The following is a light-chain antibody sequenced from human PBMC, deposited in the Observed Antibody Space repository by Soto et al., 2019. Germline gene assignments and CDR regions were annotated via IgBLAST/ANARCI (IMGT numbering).Light chain of an antibody. Sequence: AIRMTQSPSSFSASTGDRVTITCRASQGISSYLAWYQQKPGKAPKLLIYAASTLQSGVPSRFSGSGPGTDFTLTISCLQSEDFATYYCQQYYSYPRTFGQGTKV. V-gene: IGKV1-8*01. CDR1: QGISSY. CDR3: QQYYSYPRT. J-gene: IGKJ1*01. CDR2: AAS.